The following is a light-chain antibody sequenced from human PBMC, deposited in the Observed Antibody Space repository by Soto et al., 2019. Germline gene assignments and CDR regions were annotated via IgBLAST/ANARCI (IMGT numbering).Light chain of an antibody. V-gene: IGKV4-1*01. CDR2: WAS. Sequence: DIVMTQSPDSLAVSLGERATINCKSSQSVLYSSNNKNYLTWYQQKPGQPPKLLIYWASAREPGVPDRFSGSGSGTDFTLTISSLQSEDGAVYYCHKYDSIPYTFGQGTKLEIK. CDR3: HKYDSIPYT. CDR1: QSVLYSSNNKNY. J-gene: IGKJ2*01.